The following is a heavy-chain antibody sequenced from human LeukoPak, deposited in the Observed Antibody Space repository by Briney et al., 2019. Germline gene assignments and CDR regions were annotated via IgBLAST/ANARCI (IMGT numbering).Heavy chain of an antibody. CDR3: ARESGYHGSGFDP. Sequence: GGSLRLSCAASGFTFRSYWMHWVRQTPGKGLVWVSRINSDVSRTSYADSVKGRFTISRDNAKNTLYLQMNSLRAEDTAVYYCARESGYHGSGFDPWGQGTLVTVSS. J-gene: IGHJ5*02. D-gene: IGHD3-10*01. CDR2: INSDVSRT. V-gene: IGHV3-74*01. CDR1: GFTFRSYW.